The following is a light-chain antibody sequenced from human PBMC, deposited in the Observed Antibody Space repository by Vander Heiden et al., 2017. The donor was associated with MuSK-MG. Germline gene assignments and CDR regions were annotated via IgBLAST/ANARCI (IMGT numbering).Light chain of an antibody. CDR3: QQANNWPLA. CDR1: QSVSSN. V-gene: IGKV3-15*01. J-gene: IGKJ1*01. Sequence: EIEIAPSPATLSVSPGNSATLSCRASQSVSSNLAWYQQKPGQAPRLLIYGASTRAPGIPARFSGSGSGTEFTLTISSLQSEDFAVYYCQQANNWPLAFGQGTKVEIK. CDR2: GAS.